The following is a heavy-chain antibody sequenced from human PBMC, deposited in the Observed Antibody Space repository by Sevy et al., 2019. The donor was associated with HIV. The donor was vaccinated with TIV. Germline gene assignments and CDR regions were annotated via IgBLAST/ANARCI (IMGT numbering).Heavy chain of an antibody. Sequence: GGSLRLSCAASGFTFSSYAMHWVRQAPGKGLEWVAVISYDGSNKYYADSVKGRFIISRDNSKYTLYLQMNSLRAEDTAVYYCAKGSGSYSVFDYWGQGTLVTVSS. CDR2: ISYDGSNK. D-gene: IGHD3-10*01. J-gene: IGHJ4*02. CDR3: AKGSGSYSVFDY. V-gene: IGHV3-30*04. CDR1: GFTFSSYA.